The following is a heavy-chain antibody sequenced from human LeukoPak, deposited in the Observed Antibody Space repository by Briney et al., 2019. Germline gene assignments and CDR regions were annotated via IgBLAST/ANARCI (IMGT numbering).Heavy chain of an antibody. CDR2: ITISSNYI. CDR3: ARGHYDVLAASYKWTPDY. V-gene: IGHV3-21*01. D-gene: IGHD3-9*01. J-gene: IGHJ4*02. Sequence: GGSLRLSCAASGFSLSSYSMDWVRQAPGKGLEWVSSITISSNYIYYADSVKGRFTISRDNAKNSLSLQLNSLRVEDTAVYYCARGHYDVLAASYKWTPDYWGQGTPVTVSS. CDR1: GFSLSSYS.